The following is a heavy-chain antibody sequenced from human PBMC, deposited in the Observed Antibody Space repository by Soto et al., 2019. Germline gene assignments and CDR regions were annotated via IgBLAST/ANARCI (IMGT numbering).Heavy chain of an antibody. D-gene: IGHD3-22*01. V-gene: IGHV1-69*02. Sequence: ASVKVSCKASGGTFSSYTISWVRQAPGQGLEWMGRIIPILGIANYAQKFQGRVTITADKSTSTAYMELSSLRSEDTAVYYCATQPGYYDSSGYRYWFDPWGQGTLVTVSS. CDR2: IIPILGIA. CDR1: GGTFSSYT. CDR3: ATQPGYYDSSGYRYWFDP. J-gene: IGHJ5*02.